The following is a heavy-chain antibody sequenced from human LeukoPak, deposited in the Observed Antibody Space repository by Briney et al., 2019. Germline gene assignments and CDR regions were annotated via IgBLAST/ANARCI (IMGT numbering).Heavy chain of an antibody. V-gene: IGHV4-59*01. CDR1: GGSISSYY. Sequence: SETLSLTCTVSGGSISSYYWSWIRQPPGKGLEWIGYIYYSGSTNYNPSLKGRVTISVDTSKNQFSLKLSSVTAADTAVYYCAREALPAGWYFDLWGRGTLVTVSS. CDR2: IYYSGST. CDR3: AREALPAGWYFDL. J-gene: IGHJ2*01. D-gene: IGHD6-19*01.